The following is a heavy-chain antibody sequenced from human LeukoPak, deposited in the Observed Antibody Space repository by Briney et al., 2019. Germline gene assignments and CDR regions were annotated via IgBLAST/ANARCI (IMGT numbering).Heavy chain of an antibody. D-gene: IGHD6-19*01. J-gene: IGHJ4*02. CDR2: IYNDGST. V-gene: IGHV3-53*01. CDR3: ARSGSGWFDF. Sequence: GGSLRLSCAASWFTVSNNFMSWVRHTPEKGLEWVSVIYNDGSTYYADSLKGRLTISRDSSKNTLYLQLNSLRDEDTGVYYFARSGSGWFDFWGQGKLVTVSS. CDR1: WFTVSNNF.